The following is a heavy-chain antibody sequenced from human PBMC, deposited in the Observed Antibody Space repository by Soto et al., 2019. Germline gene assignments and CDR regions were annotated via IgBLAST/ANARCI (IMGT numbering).Heavy chain of an antibody. J-gene: IGHJ4*02. CDR1: VCTFSSYA. CDR2: IFVGCGNT. V-gene: IGHV1-69*05. CDR3: VAAITMVRGVIIQVDY. D-gene: IGHD3-10*01. Sequence: SSVKVSCKASVCTFSSYAISWLRQAPGQGLEWMGVIFVGCGNTHYAQKLQERVTITMDRPQNTAYMELSSLRSEDAAVYYLVAAITMVRGVIIQVDYWGQGTLVTVPS.